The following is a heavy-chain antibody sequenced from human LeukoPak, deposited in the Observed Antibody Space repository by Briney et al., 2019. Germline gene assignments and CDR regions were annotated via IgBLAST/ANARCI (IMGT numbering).Heavy chain of an antibody. CDR1: GFTFSSYA. CDR2: ISGSGTNT. V-gene: IGHV3-23*01. CDR3: AGGYSYGWHYYYGMDV. J-gene: IGHJ6*02. Sequence: GGSLRLSCAASGFTFSSYAMSWVRQAPGKGLEWVSAISGSGTNTYYADSVKGRFTISRDNSKNTLYLQMNSLRAEDTAVYYCAGGYSYGWHYYYGMDVWGQGTTVTVSS. D-gene: IGHD5-18*01.